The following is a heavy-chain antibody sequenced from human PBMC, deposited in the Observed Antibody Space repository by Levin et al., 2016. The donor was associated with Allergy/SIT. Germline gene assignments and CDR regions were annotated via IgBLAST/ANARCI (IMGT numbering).Heavy chain of an antibody. CDR3: ASLSTRYSSSQFLYAEYFQH. V-gene: IGHV5-51*01. Sequence: KVSCKGSGYSFTSYWIGWVRQMPGKGLEWMGIIYPGDSDTRYSPSFQGQVTISADKSISTAYLQWSSLKASDTAMYYCASLSTRYSSSQFLYAEYFQHWGQGTLVTVSS. J-gene: IGHJ1*01. CDR1: GYSFTSYW. D-gene: IGHD6-13*01. CDR2: IYPGDSDT.